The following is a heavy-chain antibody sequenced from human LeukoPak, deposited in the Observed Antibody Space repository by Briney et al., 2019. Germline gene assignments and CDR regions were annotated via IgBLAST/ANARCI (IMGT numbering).Heavy chain of an antibody. D-gene: IGHD2-2*02. V-gene: IGHV3-7*01. CDR2: IKQDGSEK. J-gene: IGHJ4*02. CDR1: GFTFSSYW. Sequence: GGSLRLSCAASGFTFSSYWMSWVRQAPGKGLEWVANIKQDGSEKYYVDSVTGRFTISRDNAKNSLYLQMNSLRAEDTAVYYRARASVPAAIHEPFDYWGQGTLVTVSS. CDR3: ARASVPAAIHEPFDY.